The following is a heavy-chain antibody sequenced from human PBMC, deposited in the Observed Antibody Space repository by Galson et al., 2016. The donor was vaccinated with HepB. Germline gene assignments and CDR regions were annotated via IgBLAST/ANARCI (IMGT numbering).Heavy chain of an antibody. J-gene: IGHJ4*02. CDR3: AGDVVGAAFDS. Sequence: SLRLSCAASGLTFSSYDMSWVRQGPGKGLEWVSYIGRSGSPIYYADSVQGRFTISRDNAKNSLYLQMNSLRAEDTAVYYCAGDVVGAAFDSWGQGTLVTVSS. CDR2: IGRSGSPI. V-gene: IGHV3-48*03. CDR1: GLTFSSYD. D-gene: IGHD1-26*01.